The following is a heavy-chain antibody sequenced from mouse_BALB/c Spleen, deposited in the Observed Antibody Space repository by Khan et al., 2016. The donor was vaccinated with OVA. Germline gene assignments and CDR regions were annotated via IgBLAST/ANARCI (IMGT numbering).Heavy chain of an antibody. CDR2: INPHIGET. CDR1: GYSFTGYF. J-gene: IGHJ2*01. Sequence: EVELVESGPELVKPGASVKISCKASGYSFTGYFMNWVMQSHGKSLEWIGRINPHIGETLYNQKFKGKATLTVDESSSTAHMELRSLASEDSAVYYGARKNGSDFDYWGQGTTLTVSS. CDR3: ARKNGSDFDY. D-gene: IGHD1-1*01. V-gene: IGHV1-20*02.